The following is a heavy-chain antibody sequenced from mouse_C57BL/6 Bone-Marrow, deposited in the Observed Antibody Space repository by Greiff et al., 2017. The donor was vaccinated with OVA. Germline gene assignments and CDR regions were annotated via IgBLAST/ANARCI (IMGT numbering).Heavy chain of an antibody. CDR1: GYAFSSYW. D-gene: IGHD1-1*01. CDR2: IYPGDGDT. CDR3: AREGYYGRCYFDY. Sequence: VKLMESGAELVKPGASVKISCKASGYAFSSYWMNWVKQRPGKGLEWIGQIYPGDGDTNYNGKFKGKATLTADKSSSTAYMQLSSLTSEDSAVYFCAREGYYGRCYFDYWGQGTTLTVSS. J-gene: IGHJ2*01. V-gene: IGHV1-80*01.